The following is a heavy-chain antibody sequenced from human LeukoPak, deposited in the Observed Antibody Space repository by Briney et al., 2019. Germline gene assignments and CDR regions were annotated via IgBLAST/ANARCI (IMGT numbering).Heavy chain of an antibody. CDR2: ISAYNGHT. D-gene: IGHD3-10*01. CDR1: GYTFTTYG. CDR3: ARDLGSGGDY. V-gene: IGHV1-18*01. J-gene: IGHJ4*02. Sequence: ASVKVSCKASGYTFTTYGISWVRQAPGQGLEWMGWISAYNGHTNYAQKLQGRVTMTTDASTTTAYMELRSLRSDDTAVYYCARDLGSGGDYWGQGTLVTVSS.